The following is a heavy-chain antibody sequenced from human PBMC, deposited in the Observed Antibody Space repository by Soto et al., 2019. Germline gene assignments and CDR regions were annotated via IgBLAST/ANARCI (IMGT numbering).Heavy chain of an antibody. CDR2: INHSGST. J-gene: IGHJ4*02. CDR1: GGSFSGYY. D-gene: IGHD1-1*01. V-gene: IGHV4-34*01. Sequence: SETLSLTCAVYGGSFSGYYWSWIRQPPGKGLEWIGEINHSGSTNYNPSLKSRVTISVDTSKNQFSLKLCSVTAADTAVYYCARGDGGERFPLNWGQGTLVTVSS. CDR3: ARGDGGERFPLN.